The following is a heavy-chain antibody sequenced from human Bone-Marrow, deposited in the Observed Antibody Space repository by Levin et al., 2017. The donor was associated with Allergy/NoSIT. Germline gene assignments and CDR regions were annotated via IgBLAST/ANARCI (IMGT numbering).Heavy chain of an antibody. CDR3: AREGFWSGSYNWFDP. D-gene: IGHD3-3*01. V-gene: IGHV4-31*03. CDR1: GGSISSGGYY. Sequence: LRLSCTVSGGSISSGGYYWSWIRQHPGKGLEWIGYIYYSGSTYYNPSLKSRVTISVDTSKNQFSLKLSSVTAADTAVYYCAREGFWSGSYNWFDPWGQGTLVTVSS. CDR2: IYYSGST. J-gene: IGHJ5*02.